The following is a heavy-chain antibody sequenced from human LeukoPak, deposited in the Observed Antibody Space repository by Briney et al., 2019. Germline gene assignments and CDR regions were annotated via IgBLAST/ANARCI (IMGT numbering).Heavy chain of an antibody. J-gene: IGHJ4*02. Sequence: GGSLRLSCSASGFTFRNYWMSWVRQAPGKGLEWVGRIKSKTDGGTTDYAAPVKGRFTISRDDSKNTLYLQMNSLKTEDTAVYYCTTETPNYDILTGPLIDSWGQGTLVTVSS. CDR3: TTETPNYDILTGPLIDS. CDR1: GFTFRNYW. CDR2: IKSKTDGGTT. D-gene: IGHD3-9*01. V-gene: IGHV3-15*01.